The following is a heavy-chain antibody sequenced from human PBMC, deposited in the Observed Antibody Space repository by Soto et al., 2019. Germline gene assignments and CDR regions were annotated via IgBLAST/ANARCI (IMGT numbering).Heavy chain of an antibody. CDR2: IYPGDSDT. Sequence: GESLKISCKGSGYSFTSYWIGWVRQMPGKGLEWMGIIYPGDSDTRYSPSFQGQVTISADKSISTAYLQWSSLKASDTAMYYCARQCGGDCSPYAFDIWGQGTMVTVSS. D-gene: IGHD2-21*02. V-gene: IGHV5-51*01. CDR1: GYSFTSYW. CDR3: ARQCGGDCSPYAFDI. J-gene: IGHJ3*02.